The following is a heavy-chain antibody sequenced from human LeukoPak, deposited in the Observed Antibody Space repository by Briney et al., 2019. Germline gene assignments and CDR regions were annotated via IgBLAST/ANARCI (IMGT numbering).Heavy chain of an antibody. D-gene: IGHD2-2*01. CDR3: AKVGGYCSSTSCPTAFYGMDV. CDR2: ISGSGGST. CDR1: GFTFSSYA. Sequence: GGSLRLSCAASGFTFSSYAMSWVRQAPGKGLEWVSAISGSGGSTYYADSVKGRFTISRDNSKNTLYLQMNSLRAEDTAVYYCAKVGGYCSSTSCPTAFYGMDVWGQGTTVTVSS. V-gene: IGHV3-23*01. J-gene: IGHJ6*02.